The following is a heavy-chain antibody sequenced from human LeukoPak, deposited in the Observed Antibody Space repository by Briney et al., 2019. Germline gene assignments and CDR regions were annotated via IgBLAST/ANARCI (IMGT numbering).Heavy chain of an antibody. CDR2: INPNTGGT. CDR1: GYTFTGYY. Sequence: GASVKVSCKASGYTFTGYYIHWVRQAPGQGLEWMGWINPNTGGTDSAQKFQGRVTMTRDTSISTAYMELNRLTSDDTAVYYCARVGYCSSSSRYGGRFDPWGQGTLVTVSS. J-gene: IGHJ5*02. CDR3: ARVGYCSSSSRYGGRFDP. D-gene: IGHD2-2*01. V-gene: IGHV1-2*02.